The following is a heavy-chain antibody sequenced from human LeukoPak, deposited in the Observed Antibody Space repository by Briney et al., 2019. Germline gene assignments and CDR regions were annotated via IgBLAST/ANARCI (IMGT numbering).Heavy chain of an antibody. J-gene: IGHJ4*02. Sequence: GGSLRLSCAASGFTFSSYSMNWVRQAPGKGLEWVSSISSSGSYIYYADSLKGRFTISRDNAKNSLYLQMNSLRDEDTAVYYCARDGGAVVVVTSLDYWGQGTLVTVSS. CDR1: GFTFSSYS. CDR3: ARDGGAVVVVTSLDY. CDR2: ISSSGSYI. V-gene: IGHV3-21*01. D-gene: IGHD3-22*01.